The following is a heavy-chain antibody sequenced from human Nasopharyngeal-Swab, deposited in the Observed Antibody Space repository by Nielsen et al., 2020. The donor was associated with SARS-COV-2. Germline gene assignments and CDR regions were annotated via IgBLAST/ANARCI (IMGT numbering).Heavy chain of an antibody. J-gene: IGHJ4*02. CDR3: ARDDGDVPGITGSGPPGGY. CDR1: GYTFTDYY. V-gene: IGHV1-2*06. Sequence: ASVKVSCKASGYTFTDYYMHWVRQAPGQGLEWRGRINPNSGDTKYAQKFQGRVTVTRDKSINTAYMELSSLRSDDTAMYYCARDDGDVPGITGSGPPGGYWGQGTLVTVSS. D-gene: IGHD6-13*01. CDR2: INPNSGDT.